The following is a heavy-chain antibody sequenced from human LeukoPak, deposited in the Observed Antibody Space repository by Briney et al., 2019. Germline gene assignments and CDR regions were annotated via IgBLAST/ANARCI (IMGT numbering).Heavy chain of an antibody. J-gene: IGHJ4*02. CDR3: ARDSVDGSGTYYNDSPDY. D-gene: IGHD3-10*01. V-gene: IGHV1-18*01. CDR1: GYTFTSHG. CDR2: ISAYNGNT. Sequence: ASVNVSCKPSGYTFTSHGISWVRPAPGQRLEWMAWISAYNGNTDYAQNLRGRVTMTTDTSTSTAYMELRSLSSDDTAVYYCARDSVDGSGTYYNDSPDYWGQGTLVTVSS.